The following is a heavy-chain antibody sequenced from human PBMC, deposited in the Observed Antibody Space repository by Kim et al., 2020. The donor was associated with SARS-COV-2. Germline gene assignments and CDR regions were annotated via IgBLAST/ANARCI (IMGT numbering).Heavy chain of an antibody. D-gene: IGHD3-9*01. J-gene: IGHJ5*02. Sequence: SRVTISVDTSKNQFSLKLSSVTAADTAVYYCARHYVLRYFDWLSGNWFDPWGQGTLVTVSS. V-gene: IGHV4-39*01. CDR3: ARHYVLRYFDWLSGNWFDP.